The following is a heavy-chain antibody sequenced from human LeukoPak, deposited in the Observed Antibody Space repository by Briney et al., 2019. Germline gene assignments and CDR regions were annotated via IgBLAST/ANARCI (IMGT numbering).Heavy chain of an antibody. CDR3: AREAIYYSNSLGYYGMDV. CDR1: GYTFTSYG. CDR2: ISAYNGNT. Sequence: ASVKVSCKASGYTFTSYGISWVRQAPGQGLEWMGLISAYNGNTNYAQKHQGRVTMTTETSTSTAYMELRSLRSDDTAVYYCAREAIYYSNSLGYYGMDVWGQGTTVTVSS. V-gene: IGHV1-18*01. J-gene: IGHJ6*02. D-gene: IGHD4-11*01.